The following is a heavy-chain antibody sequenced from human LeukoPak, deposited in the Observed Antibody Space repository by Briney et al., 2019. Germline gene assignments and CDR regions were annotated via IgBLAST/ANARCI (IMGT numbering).Heavy chain of an antibody. CDR3: ARHIGLTTRYFDY. CDR1: GYIFTTYW. CDR2: IYPGDSDT. V-gene: IGHV5-51*01. J-gene: IGHJ4*02. D-gene: IGHD4/OR15-4a*01. Sequence: GESLKISCKGSGYIFTTYWIGWVRQMPGKGLEWMGMIYPGDSDTRYSPSFQGHVTISADTSITPAYLQLSSLKASDTAMNYCARHIGLTTRYFDYWGQGPLVTVSS.